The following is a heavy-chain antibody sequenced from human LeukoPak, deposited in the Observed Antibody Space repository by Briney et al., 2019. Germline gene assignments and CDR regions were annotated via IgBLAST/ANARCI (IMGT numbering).Heavy chain of an antibody. CDR3: ARDRGGYSSSWGPGTFDY. V-gene: IGHV3-7*01. CDR2: IKRDESEK. Sequence: GGSLRLSCAASGFTFSSYWVSWVRQAPGKGLEWVANIKRDESEKNYVDSVKGRFTISRDNAKSSLYLQMSSLRDEDTAVYYCARDRGGYSSSWGPGTFDYWGKGTLVTVSS. CDR1: GFTFSSYW. D-gene: IGHD6-13*01. J-gene: IGHJ4*02.